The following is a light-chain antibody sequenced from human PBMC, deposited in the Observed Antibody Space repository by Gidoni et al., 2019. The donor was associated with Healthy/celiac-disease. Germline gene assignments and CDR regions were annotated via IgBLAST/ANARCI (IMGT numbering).Light chain of an antibody. J-gene: IGKJ4*01. Sequence: DIQMNQSPSTLSASVGDRVTITCRASQSINTWLAWYQQKPGKAPKLLMYEASTLESGVPSRFSGSGSETEFTLIITGLHPDDFATYYCQQYNVYPLTFGGGTKVEIK. V-gene: IGKV1-5*03. CDR2: EAS. CDR3: QQYNVYPLT. CDR1: QSINTW.